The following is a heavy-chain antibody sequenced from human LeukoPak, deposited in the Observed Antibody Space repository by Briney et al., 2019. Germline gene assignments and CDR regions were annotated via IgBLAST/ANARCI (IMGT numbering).Heavy chain of an antibody. D-gene: IGHD6-13*01. Sequence: GGSLRLSCAAPGFPFSSYSMNWVRQAPGKGLEWVSSRSGGSGYIYYADSVKGRFTISRDNAKNSLYLQMNSLRAEDTAVYYCVGGPISAAGEDYWGQGILVTVSS. V-gene: IGHV3-21*01. J-gene: IGHJ4*02. CDR3: VGGPISAAGEDY. CDR1: GFPFSSYS. CDR2: RSGGSGYI.